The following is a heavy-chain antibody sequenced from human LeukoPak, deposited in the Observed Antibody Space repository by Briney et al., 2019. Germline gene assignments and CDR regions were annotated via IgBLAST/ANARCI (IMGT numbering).Heavy chain of an antibody. Sequence: SQTLSLTCTVSGGSISSGDYYWSWIRQPAGKGLEWIGYIYYSGSTYYNPSLKSRVTISVDTSKNQFSLKLSSVTAADTAVYYCARSMVRGVIIGWFDPWGQGTLVTVSS. V-gene: IGHV4-30-4*01. CDR2: IYYSGST. CDR3: ARSMVRGVIIGWFDP. CDR1: GGSISSGDYY. J-gene: IGHJ5*02. D-gene: IGHD3-10*01.